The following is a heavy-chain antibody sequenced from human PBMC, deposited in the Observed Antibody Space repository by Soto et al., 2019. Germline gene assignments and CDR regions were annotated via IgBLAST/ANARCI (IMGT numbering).Heavy chain of an antibody. CDR1: GSTFSTYA. Sequence: PGGSLRLSCAASGSTFSTYAMSWVRQAPGKGLEWVSAIGSSGTPTYYADSVKGRFTVSRDNSKFTLFLQMNSLRVEDTAVYYCATRGVGWARLWDYWGQGTLVTVSS. CDR2: IGSSGTPT. D-gene: IGHD6-19*01. J-gene: IGHJ4*02. CDR3: ATRGVGWARLWDY. V-gene: IGHV3-23*01.